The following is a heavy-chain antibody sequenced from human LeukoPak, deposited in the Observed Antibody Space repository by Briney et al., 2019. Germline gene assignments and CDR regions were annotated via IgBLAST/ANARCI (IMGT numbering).Heavy chain of an antibody. CDR1: GFAFSSYA. V-gene: IGHV3-30*04. CDR3: ARKNGLDY. J-gene: IGHJ4*02. Sequence: GGSLRLSCAASGFAFSSYAMHWVRQAPGKGLEWVAVISYDGSNKYYADSVKGRFTISRDNSKNTLYLQMNSLRAEDTAVYYCARKNGLDYWGQGTLVTVSS. CDR2: ISYDGSNK.